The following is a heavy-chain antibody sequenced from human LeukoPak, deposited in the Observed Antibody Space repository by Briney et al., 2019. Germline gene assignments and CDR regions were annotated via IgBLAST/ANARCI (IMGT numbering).Heavy chain of an antibody. CDR2: IYHSGTT. J-gene: IGHJ3*01. D-gene: IGHD4-17*01. Sequence: SETLSLTCTVSGYSISSGYFWGWIRQPPGKGLEWIGSIYHSGTTYYNPSLKSRVTISVNTSKNQFSLKLSSVTAADTAVYYCAREIPDYGDPGAFDLWGQGTMVTVSS. CDR3: AREIPDYGDPGAFDL. V-gene: IGHV4-38-2*02. CDR1: GYSISSGYF.